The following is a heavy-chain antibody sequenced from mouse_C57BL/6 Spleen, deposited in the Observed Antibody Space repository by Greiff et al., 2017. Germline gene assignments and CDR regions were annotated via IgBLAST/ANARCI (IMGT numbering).Heavy chain of an antibody. V-gene: IGHV7-3*01. CDR3: ARYGALGNFFAY. CDR2: IRNKANGYTT. D-gene: IGHD2-1*01. Sequence: EVKLQESGGGLVQPGGSLSLSCAASGFTFTDYYMSWVRQPPGKALEWLGFIRNKANGYTTEYSASVKGRFTISRDNSQSILYLQMNALRAEDSATYYCARYGALGNFFAYWGQGTLVTVSA. CDR1: GFTFTDYY. J-gene: IGHJ3*01.